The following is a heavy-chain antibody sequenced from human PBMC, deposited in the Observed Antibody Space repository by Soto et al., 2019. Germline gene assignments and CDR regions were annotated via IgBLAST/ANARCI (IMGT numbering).Heavy chain of an antibody. D-gene: IGHD1-20*01. CDR1: WYNFINYW. V-gene: IGHV5-51*01. CDR2: ISPGDYHT. Sequence: WESLKISCKGSWYNFINYWIARVRQMPGRGLEWMGIISPGDYHTKYSPSLQGQVTISADKSISTAYLQWSRPKASDTAMYFCVRTARKYKHRDMDVWGQGTTVTV. CDR3: VRTARKYKHRDMDV. J-gene: IGHJ6*02.